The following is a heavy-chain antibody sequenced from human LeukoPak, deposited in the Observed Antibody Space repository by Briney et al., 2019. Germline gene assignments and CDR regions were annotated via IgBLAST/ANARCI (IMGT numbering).Heavy chain of an antibody. D-gene: IGHD2-2*01. CDR3: ARALRNQLLSDS. CDR2: MNPNSGNT. Sequence: ASVTVSFMSSVCTYTSYDINWVRQATGQRVEGMGWMNPNSGNTGYAQKFQGRVSMTGDSSINIAYMELSSLISEDTAVYYCARALRNQLLSDSWGQGTLVTVSS. CDR1: VCTYTSYD. V-gene: IGHV1-8*02. J-gene: IGHJ4*02.